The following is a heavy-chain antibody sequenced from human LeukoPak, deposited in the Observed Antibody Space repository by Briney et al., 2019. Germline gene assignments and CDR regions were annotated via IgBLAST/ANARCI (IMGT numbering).Heavy chain of an antibody. Sequence: GGSLRLSCAASGFTFSGYWMRWVRQAPGKGLVWVSRINSVGRDTSYADSVKGRFTISRDNAKITQYLQMNRLRAEDTAVYDCAKSAGYFGRDVWGQGTTVTVS. D-gene: IGHD6-13*01. J-gene: IGHJ6*02. CDR2: INSVGRDT. V-gene: IGHV3-74*01. CDR1: GFTFSGYW. CDR3: AKSAGYFGRDV.